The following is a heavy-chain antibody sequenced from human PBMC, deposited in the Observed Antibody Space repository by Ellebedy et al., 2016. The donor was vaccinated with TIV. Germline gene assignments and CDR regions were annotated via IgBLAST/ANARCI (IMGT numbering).Heavy chain of an antibody. J-gene: IGHJ6*02. Sequence: ASVKVSCKASGGTFSDYAVSWVRQARGQGLRGRGGRSDWGGSTNYAQRFQGRVTLTADASTSTAYMHLRRLRPDDTAVYYCAAGTHLWPQGHYGTDVWGQGTTVTVSS. CDR3: AAGTHLWPQGHYGTDV. D-gene: IGHD1-1*01. V-gene: IGHV1-69*13. CDR2: RSDWGGST. CDR1: GGTFSDYA.